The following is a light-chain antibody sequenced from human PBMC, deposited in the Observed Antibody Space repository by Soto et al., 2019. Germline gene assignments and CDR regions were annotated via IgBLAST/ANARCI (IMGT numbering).Light chain of an antibody. CDR3: QQSYSTPRT. CDR2: AAS. V-gene: IGKV1-39*01. Sequence: DIQMTQSPSSLSASVGDRVTITCRASQSISSYLNWYQQKPGKAPKLLIYAASSLQSGVPSRFSGSGSGTDFTLTISSLQPEDFATYYFQQSYSTPRTFGQGTKLESK. J-gene: IGKJ2*01. CDR1: QSISSY.